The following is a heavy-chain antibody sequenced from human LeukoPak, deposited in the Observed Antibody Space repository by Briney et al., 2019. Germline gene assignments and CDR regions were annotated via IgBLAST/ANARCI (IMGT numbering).Heavy chain of an antibody. CDR3: AREFPGLFPTAPRGYYFDY. D-gene: IGHD1-1*01. V-gene: IGHV1-69*04. CDR2: IIPILGIA. CDR1: VGTFSSYA. Sequence: GASVKVSCKTSVGTFSSYAISWVRQAPGQGLEWMGRIIPILGIANYAQKFQGRVTITADKSTSTAYMELRSLRSDDTAVYYCAREFPGLFPTAPRGYYFDYWGQGALVTVSS. J-gene: IGHJ4*02.